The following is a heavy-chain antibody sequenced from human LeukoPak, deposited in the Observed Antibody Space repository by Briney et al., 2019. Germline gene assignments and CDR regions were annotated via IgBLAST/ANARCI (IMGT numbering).Heavy chain of an antibody. CDR1: GGSINSTGYF. CDR3: ARRRSWLEFDY. J-gene: IGHJ4*02. V-gene: IGHV4-39*01. D-gene: IGHD5-24*01. Sequence: PSETLSLTCSVSGGSINSTGYFWGWIRQPPGKGLEWIGAIYYTGDTYYNPSLRSRVNMAVDTSENQFSLKLRSVTAADTAVYYCARRRSWLEFDYWGQGILVTVSS. CDR2: IYYTGDT.